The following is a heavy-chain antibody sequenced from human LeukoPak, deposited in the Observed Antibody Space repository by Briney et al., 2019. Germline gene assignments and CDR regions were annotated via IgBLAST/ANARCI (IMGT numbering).Heavy chain of an antibody. CDR1: GFTFSNYW. J-gene: IGHJ5*02. CDR2: INSDESST. Sequence: GGSLRLSCAASGFTFSNYWMHWFRQAPGKGLVWVSRINSDESSTVYADSVKGRFTISRDNAKNTLHLQMNSLRAEDTAVYYCARGDSRGYYYTSGFDPWGQGTPVTVSS. V-gene: IGHV3-74*01. CDR3: ARGDSRGYYYTSGFDP. D-gene: IGHD3-22*01.